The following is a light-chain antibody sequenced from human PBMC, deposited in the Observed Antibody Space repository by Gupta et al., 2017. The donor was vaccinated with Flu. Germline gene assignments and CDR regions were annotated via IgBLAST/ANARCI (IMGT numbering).Light chain of an antibody. Sequence: QSALTQSASVSGSPGQSITISCTGTSSDVGGHNYVSWYQHHPGKAPKLMIYEFSNRPSGVSNRFSGSKSGNTASLTISGLQAEDEADYYCTSFTSSTTSWVFGGGTKLTVL. CDR1: SSDVGGHNY. V-gene: IGLV2-14*01. J-gene: IGLJ3*02. CDR2: EFS. CDR3: TSFTSSTTSWV.